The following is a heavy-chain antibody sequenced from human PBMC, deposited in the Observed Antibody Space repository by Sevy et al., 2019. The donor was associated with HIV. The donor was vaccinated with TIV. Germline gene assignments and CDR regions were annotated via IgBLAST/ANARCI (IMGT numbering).Heavy chain of an antibody. Sequence: GGSLRLSCAASGFTFSNAWMSWVRQAPGKGLEWVGRIKSKTDGGTRDLAAPVKGRIIISREDSGNTLYLQMNSLKIEDTGVYYCATGLGKSDFDYWGQGTLVTVSS. J-gene: IGHJ4*02. V-gene: IGHV3-15*05. CDR2: IKSKTDGGTR. CDR1: GFTFSNAW. D-gene: IGHD3-9*01. CDR3: ATGLGKSDFDY.